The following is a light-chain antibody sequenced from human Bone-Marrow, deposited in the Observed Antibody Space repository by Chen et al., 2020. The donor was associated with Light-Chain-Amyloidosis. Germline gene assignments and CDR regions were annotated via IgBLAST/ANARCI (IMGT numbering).Light chain of an antibody. CDR2: DAS. J-gene: IGKJ4*01. CDR1: QSVGPY. Sequence: EIVLTQSPATLVLSPGERATLSCRASQSVGPYVAWYQQKPGQAPRLLIYDASNRATGIPARFSGSGSGTDFTLSISSLEPEDFAVYYCQQRGNWPLTFGGGTKVEI. CDR3: QQRGNWPLT. V-gene: IGKV3-11*01.